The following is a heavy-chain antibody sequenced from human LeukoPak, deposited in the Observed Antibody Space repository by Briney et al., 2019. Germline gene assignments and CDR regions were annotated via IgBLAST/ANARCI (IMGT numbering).Heavy chain of an antibody. J-gene: IGHJ4*02. CDR1: GGSIRSASYY. CDR2: IYASGGT. CDR3: AGYYDFWSGFFDY. D-gene: IGHD3-3*01. Sequence: PSQTLSLTCTVSGGSIRSASYYWSWIRQPAGKGLKWIGRIYASGGTNYNPSLKSRVTISADTSKNQFSLKLSSVTAADTAVYYCAGYYDFWSGFFDYWGQGTLVTVSS. V-gene: IGHV4-61*02.